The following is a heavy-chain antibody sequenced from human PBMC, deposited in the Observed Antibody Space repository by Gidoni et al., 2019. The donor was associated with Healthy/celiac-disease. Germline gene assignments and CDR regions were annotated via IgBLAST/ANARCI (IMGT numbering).Heavy chain of an antibody. CDR1: GYSFTSYW. D-gene: IGHD2-2*01. CDR3: ARRGGTVVVDPSDDY. CDR2: IDPSDSYT. Sequence: EVQLVQSGAEVKKPGESLRISCKGSGYSFTSYWISWVRQMPGKGLEWMGRIDPSDSYTNYSPSFQGHVTISADKSISTAYLQWSSLKASDTAMYYCARRGGTVVVDPSDDYWGQGTLVTVSS. V-gene: IGHV5-10-1*01. J-gene: IGHJ4*02.